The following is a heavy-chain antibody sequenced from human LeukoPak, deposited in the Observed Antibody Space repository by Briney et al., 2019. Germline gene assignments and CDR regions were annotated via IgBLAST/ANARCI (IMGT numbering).Heavy chain of an antibody. V-gene: IGHV1-18*01. CDR3: ARDHFSHGVAVAGTD. CDR2: ISAYNGNT. D-gene: IGHD6-19*01. J-gene: IGHJ4*02. CDR1: GYTFTSYG. Sequence: ASVKVSCKASGYTFTSYGISWVRQAPGQGLEWMGWISAYNGNTNYAQKLQGRVTMTTDTSTSTAYMELRSLRSDDTAVYYCARDHFSHGVAVAGTDWGQGTLVTVSP.